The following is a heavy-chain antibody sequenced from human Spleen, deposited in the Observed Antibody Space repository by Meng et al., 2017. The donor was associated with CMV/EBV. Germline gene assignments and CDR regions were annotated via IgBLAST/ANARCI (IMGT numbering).Heavy chain of an antibody. Sequence: GESLKISCAASGFTFRNFWMSWVRQAPGKGLEWVANIRQDGGARYYVDSVKGRFTVSRDNAENSLYLHLNGLRAEDTAVYYCLSGADFWSGYSGYWGQGTLVTVSS. V-gene: IGHV3-7*01. D-gene: IGHD3-3*01. CDR1: GFTFRNFW. CDR2: IRQDGGAR. J-gene: IGHJ4*02. CDR3: LSGADFWSGYSGY.